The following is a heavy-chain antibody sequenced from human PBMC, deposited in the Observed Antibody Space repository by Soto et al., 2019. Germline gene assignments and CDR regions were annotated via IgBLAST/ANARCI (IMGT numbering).Heavy chain of an antibody. CDR2: VYFSGNT. V-gene: IGHV4-59*01. J-gene: IGHJ5*02. CDR1: GGSLSSYY. Sequence: QVQLQESGPGLVKPSETLSLTCTVSGGSLSSYYWTWIRQSPGKGLEWIGYVYFSGNTNYNPSLKSRVAISIATSKNQFSLGLASVTAANTAYYYCGSVRPSGYVLSWGQGTLVTVSS. CDR3: GSVRPSGYVLS. D-gene: IGHD6-25*01.